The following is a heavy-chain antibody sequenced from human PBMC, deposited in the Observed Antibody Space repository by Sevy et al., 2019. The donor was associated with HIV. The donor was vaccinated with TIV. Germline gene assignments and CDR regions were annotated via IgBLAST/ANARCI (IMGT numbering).Heavy chain of an antibody. CDR2: ISGSGGST. D-gene: IGHD2-15*01. CDR1: GFTFSNYA. V-gene: IGHV3-23*01. CDR3: ARNPGYCSGGTCFRYFDL. Sequence: GSLRLSCAASGFTFSNYAMSWVRQAPGKGLEWVSGISGSGGSTYYADSVKGRFTISRDNSKNTLYLQMSSLRAEDTAVYYCARNPGYCSGGTCFRYFDLWGRGTLVTVSS. J-gene: IGHJ2*01.